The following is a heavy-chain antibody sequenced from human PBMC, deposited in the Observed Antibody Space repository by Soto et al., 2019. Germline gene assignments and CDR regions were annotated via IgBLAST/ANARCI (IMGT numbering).Heavy chain of an antibody. CDR2: MNPNSGNT. CDR1: AYTFTSYD. D-gene: IGHD3-9*01. CDR3: ARGRYFDWFDYYYYMDV. J-gene: IGHJ6*03. V-gene: IGHV1-8*01. Sequence: SVNVSCKASAYTFTSYDINWVRQATGQGLEWMGWMNPNSGNTGYAQKFQGRVTMTRNTSISTAYMELSSLRSEDTAVYYCARGRYFDWFDYYYYMDVWGKGTTVTVSS.